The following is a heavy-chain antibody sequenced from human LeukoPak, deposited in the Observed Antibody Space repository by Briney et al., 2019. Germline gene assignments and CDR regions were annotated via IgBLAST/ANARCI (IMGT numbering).Heavy chain of an antibody. Sequence: ASVKVSCKASGYTFTSYYMHWVRQAPGQGLEWMGIINPSGGSTSYAQKFQGRVTMTRDTSTSTVYMELSSLRSEETAVYHCARVYSGYDSDYWGQGTLVTVSS. CDR2: INPSGGST. J-gene: IGHJ4*02. V-gene: IGHV1-46*01. D-gene: IGHD5-12*01. CDR3: ARVYSGYDSDY. CDR1: GYTFTSYY.